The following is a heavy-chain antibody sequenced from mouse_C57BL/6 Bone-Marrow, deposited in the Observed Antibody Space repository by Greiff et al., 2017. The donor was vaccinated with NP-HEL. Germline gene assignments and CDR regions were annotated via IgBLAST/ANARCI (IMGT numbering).Heavy chain of an antibody. CDR1: EYEFPSHD. CDR3: ARQGYGSSFWYFDV. V-gene: IGHV5-2*01. CDR2: INSDGGST. J-gene: IGHJ1*03. Sequence: EVMLVESGGGLVQPGESLKLSCESNEYEFPSHDMSWVRKTPEKRLELVAAINSDGGSTYYPATTERRFIISRDNTKKTLYLQMSSLRSEDTALYYCARQGYGSSFWYFDVWGTGTTVTVSS. D-gene: IGHD1-1*01.